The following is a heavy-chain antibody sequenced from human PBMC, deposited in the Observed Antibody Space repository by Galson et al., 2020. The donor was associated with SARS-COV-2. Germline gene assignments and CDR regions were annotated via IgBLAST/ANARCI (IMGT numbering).Heavy chain of an antibody. J-gene: IGHJ3*01. CDR3: ARDPL. Sequence: ESLKISCADSGFTIKNYCMHWLRQAPGKGPVWVSRISSDSSITSYADSVKGRFIISRDNAKNTVYLQMISLRVDDTAVYYCARDPLWGQGTLVTVSS. CDR1: GFTIKNYC. CDR2: ISSDSSIT. V-gene: IGHV3-74*01.